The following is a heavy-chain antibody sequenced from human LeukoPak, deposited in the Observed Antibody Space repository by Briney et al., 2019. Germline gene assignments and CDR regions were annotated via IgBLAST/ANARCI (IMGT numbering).Heavy chain of an antibody. Sequence: PGGSLRLSCAASGFTGSSNYMRWVRQAPGKGLEGVSVIYSGGSTYYADSVKGRFTISRDNSKNTLYLQMNSRRDEDTAVYCGGRVSSGWSVGYWGQSTLVTLPS. CDR2: IYSGGST. CDR3: GRVSSGWSVGY. D-gene: IGHD6-19*01. CDR1: GFTGSSNY. J-gene: IGHJ1*01. V-gene: IGHV3-53*01.